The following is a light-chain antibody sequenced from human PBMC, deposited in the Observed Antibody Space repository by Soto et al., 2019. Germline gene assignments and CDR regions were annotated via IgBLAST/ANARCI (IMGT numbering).Light chain of an antibody. CDR3: QSYDSSLSGYV. CDR1: SSNIGAGYD. CDR2: GNS. Sequence: SFLTKPPSLSGAPGQRVTISCTVISSNIGAGYDVHWYQQLPGTAPKLLIYGNSNRPSGVPDRFSGSKSGTSASLAITGLQPEDEADYYCQSYDSSLSGYVFGTGTKVT. V-gene: IGLV1-40*01. J-gene: IGLJ1*01.